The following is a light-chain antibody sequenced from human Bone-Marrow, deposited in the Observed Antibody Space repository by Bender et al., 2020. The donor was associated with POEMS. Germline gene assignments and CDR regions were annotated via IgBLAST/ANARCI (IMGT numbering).Light chain of an antibody. Sequence: SYEVTQPPSVSVSPGQTASITCSGDDLGDKYFAWYQQKPGQSPVLVIYQDTKRPSGIPERFSGSNSGNTATLTISGTQAMDEADYYCQAWDTYSEIFGGGTKLTVL. CDR2: QDT. V-gene: IGLV3-1*01. CDR3: QAWDTYSEI. J-gene: IGLJ2*01. CDR1: DLGDKY.